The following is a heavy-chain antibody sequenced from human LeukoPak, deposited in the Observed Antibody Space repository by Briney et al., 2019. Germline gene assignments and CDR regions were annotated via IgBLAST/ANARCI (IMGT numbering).Heavy chain of an antibody. Sequence: GRSLRPSCAASGFTFSSYAMHWVRQAPGKGLEWVAVISYDGSNKYYADSVKGRFTISRDNSKNTLYLQMNSLRAEDTAVYYCARALRYANPGASDYWGQGTLVTVSS. CDR2: ISYDGSNK. D-gene: IGHD3-16*01. CDR1: GFTFSSYA. V-gene: IGHV3-30-3*01. CDR3: ARALRYANPGASDY. J-gene: IGHJ4*02.